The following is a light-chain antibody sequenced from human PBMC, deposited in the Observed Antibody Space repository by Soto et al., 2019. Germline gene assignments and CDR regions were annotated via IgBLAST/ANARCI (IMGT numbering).Light chain of an antibody. J-gene: IGKJ1*01. CDR2: ETS. CDR1: QSVNRW. CDR3: HQYNSYSSP. Sequence: DIQMTQSPSTLAASVGDRVTITCRASQSVNRWLAWYQQKPGKAPKLLIYETSSLESGVPSRFGGSGTGTEFTVNISSLKPDDFAIYNGHQYNSYSSPFAQGAQVDNK. V-gene: IGKV1-5*03.